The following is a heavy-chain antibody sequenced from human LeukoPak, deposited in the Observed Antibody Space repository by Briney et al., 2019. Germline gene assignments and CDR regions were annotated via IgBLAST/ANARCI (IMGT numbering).Heavy chain of an antibody. V-gene: IGHV4-4*07. J-gene: IGHJ4*02. CDR1: GGSISSYY. D-gene: IGHD3-10*01. CDR3: ARGGSGSYYLAYGGFDY. CDR2: IYTSGST. Sequence: SETLSLTCTVSGGSISSYYWSWIRQHAGKGLEWIGRIYTSGSTNYNPSLKSRVTMSVDTSKNQFSLKLSSVTAADTAVYYCARGGSGSYYLAYGGFDYWGQGTLVTVSS.